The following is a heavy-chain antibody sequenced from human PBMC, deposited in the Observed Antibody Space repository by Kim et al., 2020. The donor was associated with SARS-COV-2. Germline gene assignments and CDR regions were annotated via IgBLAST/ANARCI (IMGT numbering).Heavy chain of an antibody. J-gene: IGHJ3*01. V-gene: IGHV1-18*01. D-gene: IGHD6-19*01. CDR3: ARDGLLAGAGASALDV. Sequence: ASVKVSCKAAGYIFSKYGLSWVRQAPGQGLEWMGGINANTGYTNFAQNLQDRVTMTTDTSTNTAYLDLRSLRSDDTAVYFCARDGLLAGAGASALDVWGQGTMVIVSA. CDR2: INANTGYT. CDR1: GYIFSKYG.